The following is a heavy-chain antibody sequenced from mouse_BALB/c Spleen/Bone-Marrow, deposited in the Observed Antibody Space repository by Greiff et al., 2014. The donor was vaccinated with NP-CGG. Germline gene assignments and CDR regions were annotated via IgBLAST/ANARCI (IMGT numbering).Heavy chain of an antibody. CDR3: ARIYYYGRDY. Sequence: VQLVESGAELAKPGASVKMSCKASGYTFTNYWMHWVKKRPGQGLEWIGYINPSTGYTEYNQKFKDKATLTADKSSSTAYMQLSSLTSEDSAVCYCARIYYYGRDYWGQGTTLTVSS. V-gene: IGHV1-7*01. CDR2: INPSTGYT. CDR1: GYTFTNYW. D-gene: IGHD1-1*01. J-gene: IGHJ2*01.